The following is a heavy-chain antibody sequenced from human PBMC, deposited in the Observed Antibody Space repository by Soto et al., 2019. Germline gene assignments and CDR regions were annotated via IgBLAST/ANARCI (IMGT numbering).Heavy chain of an antibody. J-gene: IGHJ6*02. V-gene: IGHV4-39*01. D-gene: IGHD2-15*01. CDR3: ASEVSSTDGMDV. Sequence: SETLSLTCTVSGDSSVSSSSYYWGWIRQPPGKGLEWIGSIYYTGNTFYSPSFRSRLTISVDTSKSQFSLKLRSVTAADTATYYCASEVSSTDGMDVWGQGTTVTVSS. CDR2: IYYTGNT. CDR1: GDSSVSSSSYY.